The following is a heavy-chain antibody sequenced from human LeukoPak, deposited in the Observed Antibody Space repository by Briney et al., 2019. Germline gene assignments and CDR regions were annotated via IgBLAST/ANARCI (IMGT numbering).Heavy chain of an antibody. CDR2: ISGSGGNT. CDR3: AKDRVAATREVDY. Sequence: GGSLRLSCAASGFTFSSYEMNWVRQAPGKGLEWVSTISGSGGNTYYTDSVKGRFTISRDNSRNTLYLQMNSLSAEDTALYYCAKDRVAATREVDYWGQGTLVTVSS. J-gene: IGHJ4*02. D-gene: IGHD5-12*01. CDR1: GFTFSSYE. V-gene: IGHV3-23*01.